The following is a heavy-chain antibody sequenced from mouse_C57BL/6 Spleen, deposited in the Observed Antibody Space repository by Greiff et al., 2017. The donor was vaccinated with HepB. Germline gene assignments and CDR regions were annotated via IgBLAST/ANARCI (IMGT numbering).Heavy chain of an antibody. CDR3: ARHYYGSSSYWYFDV. J-gene: IGHJ1*03. Sequence: VKLVESGPGLVAPSQSLSITCTVSGFSLTSYGVDWVRQSPGKGLEWLGVIWGVGSTNYNSALKSRLSISKDNSKSQVFLKMNSLQTDDTAMYYCARHYYGSSSYWYFDVWGTGTTVTVSA. D-gene: IGHD1-1*01. V-gene: IGHV2-6*01. CDR1: GFSLTSYG. CDR2: IWGVGST.